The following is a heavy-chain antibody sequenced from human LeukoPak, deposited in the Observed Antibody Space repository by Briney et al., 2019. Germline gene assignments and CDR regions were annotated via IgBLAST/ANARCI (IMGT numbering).Heavy chain of an antibody. CDR3: AKGPKYYLTPATTNFDY. CDR2: ISYDGSKK. V-gene: IGHV3-30*18. J-gene: IGHJ4*02. Sequence: GGSLRLSCAASGFTFSSYGMHWVRQAPGKGLEWVAVISYDGSKKYYADSVTGRFTISRGNSKNTLYLQMNGLRPEDTAVFHCAKGPKYYLTPATTNFDYWGQGTLVTVSS. CDR1: GFTFSSYG. D-gene: IGHD2/OR15-2a*01.